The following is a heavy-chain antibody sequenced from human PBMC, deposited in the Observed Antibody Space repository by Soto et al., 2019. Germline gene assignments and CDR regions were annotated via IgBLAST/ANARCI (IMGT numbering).Heavy chain of an antibody. D-gene: IGHD3-22*01. CDR3: ARSPYDEAFDI. J-gene: IGHJ3*02. CDR2: IYYTGKT. Sequence: QVQLQESGPGLVKPSDTLSLTCAVSGYSISNTNWWGWVRQPPGKALEWIGYIYYTGKTYYNPSLKGLVTMSVDTSKNPFSLKLNSLTAVDTAVYYCARSPYDEAFDIWGQGTMVTVSS. CDR1: GYSISNTNW. V-gene: IGHV4-28*01.